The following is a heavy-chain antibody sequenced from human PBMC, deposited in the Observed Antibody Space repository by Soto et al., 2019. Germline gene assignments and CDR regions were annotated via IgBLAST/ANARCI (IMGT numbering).Heavy chain of an antibody. J-gene: IGHJ5*02. CDR3: ARDRFVNDSSGYNWFDP. CDR2: IWYDGSNK. Sequence: GGSLRLSCAASGFTFSSYGMHWVRQAPGKGLEWVAVIWYDGSNKYYADSVKGRFTISRDNSKNTLYLQMNSLRAGDTAVYYCARDRFVNDSSGYNWFDPWGQGTLVTVSS. D-gene: IGHD3-22*01. V-gene: IGHV3-33*08. CDR1: GFTFSSYG.